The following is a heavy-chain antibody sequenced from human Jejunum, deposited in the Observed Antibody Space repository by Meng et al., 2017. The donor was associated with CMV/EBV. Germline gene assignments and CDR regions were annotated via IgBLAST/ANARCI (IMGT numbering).Heavy chain of an antibody. CDR3: ARGDSQFLSAFDI. CDR2: IGEERINK. D-gene: IGHD2-15*01. CDR1: GITFRTDG. Sequence: CGITFRTDGKQWVRKGPRKGVEWVGLIGEERINKFYRDAVKGRFAISREKSQNTVFLQMNSLRAEDTAVYYCARGDSQFLSAFDIWGQGTMVTVSS. V-gene: IGHV3-33*01. J-gene: IGHJ3*02.